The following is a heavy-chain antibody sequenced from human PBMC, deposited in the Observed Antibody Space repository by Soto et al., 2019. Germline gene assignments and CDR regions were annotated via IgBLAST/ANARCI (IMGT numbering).Heavy chain of an antibody. J-gene: IGHJ6*02. CDR1: GYTFTSYH. CDR3: ARGYCRGGSCSHYSYGMDV. V-gene: IGHV1-46*01. CDR2: INPSGGST. D-gene: IGHD2-15*01. Sequence: ASVKVSCKASGYTFTSYHIHWVRQAPGQGLEWMGVINPSGGSTTYAQKFQGRVTMTRDTSTSTVYMELSSLRSEDTAVYYCARGYCRGGSCSHYSYGMDVWG.